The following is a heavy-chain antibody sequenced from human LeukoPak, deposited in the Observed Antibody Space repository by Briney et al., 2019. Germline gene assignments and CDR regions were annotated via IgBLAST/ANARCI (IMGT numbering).Heavy chain of an antibody. CDR2: ISYDGNNE. Sequence: GGSLRLSCAASGFTFNTYGMHWVRQAPGKGLEWVVVISYDGNNEYYADSVKGRFTISRDNSKNTLYLQMNSLRAEDTAVYYCAKGDLRSGSYHDYWGQGTLVTVSS. D-gene: IGHD3-16*02. J-gene: IGHJ4*02. CDR1: GFTFNTYG. CDR3: AKGDLRSGSYHDY. V-gene: IGHV3-30*18.